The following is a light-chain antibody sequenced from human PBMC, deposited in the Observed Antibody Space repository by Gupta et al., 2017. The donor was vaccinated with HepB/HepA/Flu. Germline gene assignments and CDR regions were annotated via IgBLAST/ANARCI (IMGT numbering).Light chain of an antibody. CDR1: QSVSTY. CDR2: DAS. Sequence: EIVLTQSPASLSLSPGERATLSCGASQSVSTYLAWYQQKPGQAPRLLIYDASKRATGIPARFSGSGSGTDFTLTISTLEPEDFAVYYCLQRSGWPPTFGGGSKVEIK. CDR3: LQRSGWPPT. J-gene: IGKJ4*01. V-gene: IGKV3-11*01.